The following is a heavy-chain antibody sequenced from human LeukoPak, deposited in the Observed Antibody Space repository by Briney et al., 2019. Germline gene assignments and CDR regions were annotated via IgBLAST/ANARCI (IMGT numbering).Heavy chain of an antibody. D-gene: IGHD3-22*01. Sequence: GRSLRLSCAASGFTFSSYGMHWVRQAPGKGLEWVAVIWYDGSNKYYADSVKGRFTISRDNSKNTLYLQMNSLRAEDTAVYYCARDADLSGYFDYWGQGTLVTVSS. V-gene: IGHV3-33*01. CDR3: ARDADLSGYFDY. J-gene: IGHJ4*02. CDR1: GFTFSSYG. CDR2: IWYDGSNK.